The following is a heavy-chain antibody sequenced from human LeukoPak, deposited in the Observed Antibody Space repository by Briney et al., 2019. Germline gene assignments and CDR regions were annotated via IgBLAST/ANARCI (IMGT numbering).Heavy chain of an antibody. CDR2: ISGSGGST. V-gene: IGHV3-23*01. CDR1: GFTFSSYA. CDR3: ARDGCSSTSCYTGVLGVMDV. D-gene: IGHD2-2*02. J-gene: IGHJ6*03. Sequence: GGSLRLSCAASGFTFSSYAMSWVRQAPGKGLEWVSAISGSGGSTYYADSVKGRFTISRDNAKNSLYLQMNSLRAEDTAVYYCARDGCSSTSCYTGVLGVMDVWGEGTTVTVSS.